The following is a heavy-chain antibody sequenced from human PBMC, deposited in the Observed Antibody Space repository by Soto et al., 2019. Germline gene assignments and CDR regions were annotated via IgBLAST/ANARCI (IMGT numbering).Heavy chain of an antibody. CDR2: IWYDGSNK. CDR1: GFTFSSYG. J-gene: IGHJ6*03. CDR3: ARERLTAEDYYYMDV. Sequence: GGSLRLSCAASGFTFSSYGMHWVRQAPGKGLEWVAVIWYDGSNKYYADSVKGRFTISRDNSKNKLYLQMNSLRAEDAAVYYCARERLTAEDYYYMDVWGKGTTVTVSS. V-gene: IGHV3-33*01. D-gene: IGHD1-1*01.